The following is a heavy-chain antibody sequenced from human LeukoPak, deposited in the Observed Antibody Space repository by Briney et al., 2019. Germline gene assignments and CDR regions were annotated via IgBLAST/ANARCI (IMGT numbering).Heavy chain of an antibody. CDR1: GFPFSSYG. J-gene: IGHJ4*02. D-gene: IGHD6-6*01. CDR3: AEEEYSISPALDY. Sequence: GGSLRLSCAASGFPFSSYGIHWVRQAPGKGLEWVAFIRYDGSDTYYADSVKGRFTISRDNSKNTLYLQLNSLRPEDTAVYYCAEEEYSISPALDYWGQGTLVTVSS. V-gene: IGHV3-30*02. CDR2: IRYDGSDT.